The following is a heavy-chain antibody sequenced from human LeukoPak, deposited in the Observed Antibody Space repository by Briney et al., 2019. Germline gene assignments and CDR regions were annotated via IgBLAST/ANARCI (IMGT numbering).Heavy chain of an antibody. V-gene: IGHV3-72*01. CDR3: ARGGSTRDFDY. D-gene: IGHD3-10*01. CDR1: GFIFSDHY. Sequence: QPGGSLRLSCAASGFIFSDHYMDWVRQAPGKGLEWVGRSRNKVNSYTTEYAASVKGRFTISRDDSKNSMYLQMNSLKTEDTAVYYCARGGSTRDFDYWGQGTLVTVSS. J-gene: IGHJ4*02. CDR2: SRNKVNSYTT.